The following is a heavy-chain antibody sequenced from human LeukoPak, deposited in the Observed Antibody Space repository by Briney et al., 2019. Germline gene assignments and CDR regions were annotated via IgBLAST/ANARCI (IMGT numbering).Heavy chain of an antibody. CDR3: ARGKEPVAGSLSHFDY. J-gene: IGHJ4*02. CDR1: GLTFTNSG. Sequence: GGSLRLSCATSGLTFTNSGMSWVRQPPGKGLEWVSSIGATNSNTYYADSVKGRFTISRDNAKSTVSLQMSSLRAEDTAVYYCARGKEPVAGSLSHFDYWGQGTLVTVSS. V-gene: IGHV3-23*01. CDR2: IGATNSNT. D-gene: IGHD6-19*01.